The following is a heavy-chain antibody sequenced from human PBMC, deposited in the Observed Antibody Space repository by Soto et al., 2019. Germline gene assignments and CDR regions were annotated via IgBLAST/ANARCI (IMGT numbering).Heavy chain of an antibody. CDR1: GGSISSSSYY. CDR3: ARHWDSRGSSDY. Sequence: QLQLQESGPGLVKPSETLSLTCTVSGGSISSSSYYWGWIRQPPGKGLEWIGRIYYSGSTYYNPSLKSRVTISVDTSKNQFSLKLSSVTAADTAVYYCARHWDSRGSSDYWGQGTLVTVSS. J-gene: IGHJ4*02. D-gene: IGHD6-19*01. V-gene: IGHV4-39*01. CDR2: IYYSGST.